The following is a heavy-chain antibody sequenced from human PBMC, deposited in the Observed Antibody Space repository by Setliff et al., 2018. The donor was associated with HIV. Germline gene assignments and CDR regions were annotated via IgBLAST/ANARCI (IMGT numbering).Heavy chain of an antibody. Sequence: ASVKVSCKASEYTFTSYYMHWVRQAPGQGLEWMGIINPSGGSTRYAQKFQGRVTMTRDTSTSTVYMELSSLRSEDTAVYYCARDGYYNSWSGYGYYYYYMDVWGKGTTVTSP. CDR2: INPSGGST. J-gene: IGHJ6*03. CDR1: EYTFTSYY. V-gene: IGHV1-46*01. D-gene: IGHD3-3*01. CDR3: ARDGYYNSWSGYGYYYYYMDV.